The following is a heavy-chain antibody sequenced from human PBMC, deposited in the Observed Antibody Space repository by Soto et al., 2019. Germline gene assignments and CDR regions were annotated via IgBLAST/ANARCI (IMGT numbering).Heavy chain of an antibody. CDR3: ARDGRKPLRVDGLNAMDV. CDR1: AYTFTSYG. Sequence: QVQLVQSGPEVKKPGASVKVSCKASAYTFTSYGISWVRQAPGQGLEWMGWISGYNGQTNYAQKFRGRVTITTDAPTSTAYMELRSLRSDDTATYYCARDGRKPLRVDGLNAMDVWGQATTVTVSS. CDR2: ISGYNGQT. D-gene: IGHD4-17*01. V-gene: IGHV1-18*01. J-gene: IGHJ6*02.